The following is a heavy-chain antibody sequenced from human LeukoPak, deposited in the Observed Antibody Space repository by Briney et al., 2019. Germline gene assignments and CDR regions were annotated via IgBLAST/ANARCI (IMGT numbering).Heavy chain of an antibody. CDR3: AKGIYYGSGALDY. CDR1: GFTVSTNY. CDR2: IYSGGTT. V-gene: IGHV3-66*01. D-gene: IGHD3-10*01. Sequence: GGSLRLSCAASGFTVSTNYLSWVRQAPGGGREWVAVIYSGGTTYYAESVKGRFTISRHNSKNMLYLQMNSPRVEDTTLYSRAKGIYYGSGALDYWGQGTLVTVSS. J-gene: IGHJ4*02.